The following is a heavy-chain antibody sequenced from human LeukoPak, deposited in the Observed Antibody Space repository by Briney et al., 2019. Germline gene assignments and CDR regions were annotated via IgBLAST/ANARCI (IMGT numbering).Heavy chain of an antibody. V-gene: IGHV5-51*01. CDR3: ARWVPDIVVVPAAIPGDSYYYYMDV. D-gene: IGHD2-2*02. CDR1: GYSFTSYW. J-gene: IGHJ6*03. Sequence: GESLKISCKGSGYSFTSYWIGWVRQMPGKGLEWMGIIYPGDSDARYSPSFQGQVTISADKSISTAYLQWSSLKASDTAMYYCARWVPDIVVVPAAIPGDSYYYYMDVWGKGTTVTVSS. CDR2: IYPGDSDA.